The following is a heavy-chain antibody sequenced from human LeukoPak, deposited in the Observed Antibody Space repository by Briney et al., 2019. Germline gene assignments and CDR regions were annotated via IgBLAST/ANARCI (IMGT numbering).Heavy chain of an antibody. Sequence: ASVKVSCTASGGTFSSYAISWVRQAPGQGLEWMGGIIPIFGTANYAQKFQGRVTITTDESTSTAYMELSSLRSEDTAVYYCARVITIFGVVDDHGWFDPWGQGTLVTVSS. CDR2: IIPIFGTA. CDR3: ARVITIFGVVDDHGWFDP. V-gene: IGHV1-69*05. CDR1: GGTFSSYA. J-gene: IGHJ5*02. D-gene: IGHD3-3*01.